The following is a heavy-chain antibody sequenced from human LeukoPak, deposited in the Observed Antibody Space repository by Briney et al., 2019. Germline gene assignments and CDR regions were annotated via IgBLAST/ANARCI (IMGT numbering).Heavy chain of an antibody. Sequence: PGGSLRLSCVDSGFRFRNFGMHWVRQAPGKGLEWVAVISHDGTNTYHADSVRGRFTISRDNSKNTLYLQMNSLRPEDTAVYYCAKDPGAVVVQAYYLDHWGQGPLVTVSS. CDR1: GFRFRNFG. CDR2: ISHDGTNT. V-gene: IGHV3-30*18. J-gene: IGHJ4*02. CDR3: AKDPGAVVVQAYYLDH. D-gene: IGHD2-21*01.